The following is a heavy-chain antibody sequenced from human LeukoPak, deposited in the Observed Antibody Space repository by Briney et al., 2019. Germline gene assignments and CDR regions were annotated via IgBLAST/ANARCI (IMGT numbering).Heavy chain of an antibody. CDR3: ARPKLGIVAFDI. V-gene: IGHV4-39*01. CDR1: GGSISSSSYY. J-gene: IGHJ3*02. Sequence: PSETLSLTCTVSGGSISSSSYYWGWIRQPPGKGLEWIGSIYYSGSTYYNPSLKSRVTISVDTSKNQFSLKLSSVTAADTAVYYCARPKLGIVAFDIWGQGTMVTVSS. CDR2: IYYSGST. D-gene: IGHD7-27*01.